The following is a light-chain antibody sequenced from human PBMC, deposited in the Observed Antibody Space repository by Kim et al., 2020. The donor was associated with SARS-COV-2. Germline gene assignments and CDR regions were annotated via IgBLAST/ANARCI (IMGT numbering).Light chain of an antibody. CDR1: SSNIGAVYD. CDR2: ADT. CDR3: QSYDSRLSGWV. V-gene: IGLV1-40*01. Sequence: RVTISCTGSSSNIGAVYDVHWYQQLPGRAPKLLIFADTRRPSGVPDRLSGSKSGTSASLAITGLQAEDEADYYCQSYDSRLSGWVFGGGTQLTVL. J-gene: IGLJ3*02.